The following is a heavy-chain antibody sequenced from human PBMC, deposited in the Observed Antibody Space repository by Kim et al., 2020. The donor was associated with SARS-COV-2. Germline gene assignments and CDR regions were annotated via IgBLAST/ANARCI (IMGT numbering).Heavy chain of an antibody. J-gene: IGHJ4*02. CDR3: ARALVIPNYFDY. V-gene: IGHV4-31*03. CDR1: GGSISSGGYY. Sequence: SETLSLTCTVSGGSISSGGYYWSWIRQHPGKGLEWIGYIYYSGSTYYNPSLKSRVTISVDTSKNQFSLKLSSVTAADTAVYYCARALVIPNYFDYWGQGTLVTVSS. D-gene: IGHD3-22*01. CDR2: IYYSGST.